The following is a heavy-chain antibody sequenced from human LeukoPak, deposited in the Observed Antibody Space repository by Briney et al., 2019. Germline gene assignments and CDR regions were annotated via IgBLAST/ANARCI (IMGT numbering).Heavy chain of an antibody. V-gene: IGHV4-31*03. CDR2: IYYSGST. CDR1: GGSISSGGYY. D-gene: IGHD6-13*01. Sequence: PSETLSLTCTVSGGSISSGGYYWSWIRQHPGQGLEWIGYIYYSGSTYYNPSLKSRVTISVDTSKNQFSLKLSSVTAADTAVYYCARGIGIAAADHFDYWGQGTLVTVSS. CDR3: ARGIGIAAADHFDY. J-gene: IGHJ4*02.